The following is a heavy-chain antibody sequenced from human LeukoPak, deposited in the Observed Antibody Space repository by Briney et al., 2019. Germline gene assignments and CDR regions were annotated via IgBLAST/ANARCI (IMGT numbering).Heavy chain of an antibody. V-gene: IGHV4-39*01. D-gene: IGHD6-13*01. CDR1: GGSISSSSYY. Sequence: SETLSLTCTVSGGSISSSSYYWGWIRQPPGKGLEWIGSIYYSGSTYYNPSLKSRVTISVDTSKTQFSLKLSSVTAADTAVYYCARLAAAGLYNWFDPWGQETLVTVSS. CDR2: IYYSGST. CDR3: ARLAAAGLYNWFDP. J-gene: IGHJ5*02.